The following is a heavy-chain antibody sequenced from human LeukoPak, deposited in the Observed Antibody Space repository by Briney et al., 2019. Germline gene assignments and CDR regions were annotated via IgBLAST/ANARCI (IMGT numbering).Heavy chain of an antibody. CDR3: ARLIAVVVEHAFDI. CDR1: GFTFSSYA. CDR2: ISGSGGST. Sequence: GGSLRLSCEASGFTFSSYAMSWVRQAPGKGLEWVSAISGSGGSTYYADSVKGRFTISRDNSKNTLYLQMNSLRAEDTAVYYCARLIAVVVEHAFDIWGQGTMVTVSS. V-gene: IGHV3-23*01. D-gene: IGHD2-15*01. J-gene: IGHJ3*02.